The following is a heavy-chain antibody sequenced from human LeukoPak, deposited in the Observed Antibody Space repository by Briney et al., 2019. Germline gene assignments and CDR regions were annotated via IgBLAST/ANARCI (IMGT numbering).Heavy chain of an antibody. CDR1: GFTFSSYA. CDR2: ISSDGNTK. V-gene: IGHV3-30-3*01. D-gene: IGHD5-24*01. J-gene: IGHJ4*02. CDR3: ARDLGDGCVDY. Sequence: GRSLRLSCAASGFTFSSYAMHWVRQAPGKGLEWAAVISSDGNTKYYADSVKGRFTISRDNAKNTLYLQMNSLRAEDTAVYYCARDLGDGCVDYWGQGTLVTVSS.